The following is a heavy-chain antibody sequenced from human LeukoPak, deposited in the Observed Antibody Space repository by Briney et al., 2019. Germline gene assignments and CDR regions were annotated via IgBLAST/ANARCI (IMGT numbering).Heavy chain of an antibody. CDR3: ARFRWCTSCFAFDI. V-gene: IGHV1-69*01. J-gene: IGHJ3*02. CDR2: IIPIFGTA. D-gene: IGHD2-2*01. Sequence: SVKVSYKASGGTFSSYAISWVRQAPGQGLEWMGGIIPIFGTANYAQKFQGRVTITADESTSTAYMELSSLRSEDTAVYYCARFRWCTSCFAFDIWGQGTMVTVSS. CDR1: GGTFSSYA.